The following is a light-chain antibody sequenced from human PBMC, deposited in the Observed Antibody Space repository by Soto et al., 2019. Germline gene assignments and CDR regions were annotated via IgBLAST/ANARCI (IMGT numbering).Light chain of an antibody. CDR1: SSNIGDNY. Sequence: QSVLTQPPSASGTPGQRVTISCSGSSSNIGDNYVYWYQQFPGTAPKLLIYRNNQRPPGVPDRFSGSKSGTSASLAISGLRSEDEADYYCAAWDDSLSGWVFGGGTQLTVL. CDR3: AAWDDSLSGWV. V-gene: IGLV1-47*01. CDR2: RNN. J-gene: IGLJ3*02.